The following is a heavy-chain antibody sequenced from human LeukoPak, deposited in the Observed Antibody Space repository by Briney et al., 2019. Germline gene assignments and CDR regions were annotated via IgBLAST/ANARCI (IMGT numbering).Heavy chain of an antibody. CDR2: IKQEGSEK. CDR1: GFTFSSYW. D-gene: IGHD2-2*01. CDR3: ARHHCSSTSCYFDYYYYGMDV. Sequence: GGSLRLSCAASGFTFSSYWMSWVRQAPGKGLEWVANIKQEGSEKYYVDSVKGRFTISRDNAKNSLYLQMNSLRAEDTAVYYCARHHCSSTSCYFDYYYYGMDVWGQGTTVTVSS. V-gene: IGHV3-7*01. J-gene: IGHJ6*02.